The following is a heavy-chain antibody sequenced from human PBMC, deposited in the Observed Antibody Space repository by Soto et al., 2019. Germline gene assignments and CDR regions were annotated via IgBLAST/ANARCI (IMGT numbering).Heavy chain of an antibody. J-gene: IGHJ6*02. D-gene: IGHD2-2*02. CDR3: ARDHPNYSKTYTPYLYYYYCMDV. V-gene: IGHV3-74*01. CDR2: INSDGSST. Sequence: EVQLVESGGGLVQPGGSLRLSCAASGFTFSSYWMHWVRQAPGKGLVWVSRINSDGSSTSYADSVKGRFTISSDNANNALYLQMNSLRADDTAVYYCARDHPNYSKTYTPYLYYYYCMDVWGQGTTVTVSS. CDR1: GFTFSSYW.